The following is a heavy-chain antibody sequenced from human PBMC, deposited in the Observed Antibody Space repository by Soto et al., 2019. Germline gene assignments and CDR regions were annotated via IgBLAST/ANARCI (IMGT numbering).Heavy chain of an antibody. CDR2: IYYSGST. V-gene: IGHV4-59*01. CDR3: AREGDSSGYYSGYYYGMDV. CDR1: GGSISSYY. J-gene: IGHJ6*02. Sequence: PSETLSLTCTVSGGSISSYYWSWIRQPPGKGLEWIGYIYYSGSTNYNPSLKSRVTISVDTSKNQFSLKLSSVTAADTAVYYCAREGDSSGYYSGYYYGMDVWGQGTTVTVSS. D-gene: IGHD3-22*01.